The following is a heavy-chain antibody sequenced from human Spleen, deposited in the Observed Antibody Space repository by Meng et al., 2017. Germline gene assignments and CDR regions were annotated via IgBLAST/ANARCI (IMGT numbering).Heavy chain of an antibody. Sequence: ESLKISCTVSGGSISSYYWSWIRQPAGKGLEWIGRIYTSGSTNYNPSLKSRVTMSVDTSKNQFSLKLSSVTAADTAVYYCARVYSSSWADAFDIWGQGTMVTVSS. V-gene: IGHV4-4*07. J-gene: IGHJ3*02. D-gene: IGHD6-13*01. CDR3: ARVYSSSWADAFDI. CDR1: GGSISSYY. CDR2: IYTSGST.